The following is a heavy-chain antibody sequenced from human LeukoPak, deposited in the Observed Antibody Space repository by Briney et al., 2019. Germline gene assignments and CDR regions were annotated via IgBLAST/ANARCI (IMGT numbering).Heavy chain of an antibody. CDR3: ARDRPDYYDSSGYPTYYFDY. J-gene: IGHJ4*02. CDR2: ISYDGSNK. V-gene: IGHV3-30-3*01. Sequence: GGSLRLSCAASGFTFSSYAMHWVRQAPGKGLEWVAVISYDGSNKYYADSVKGRFTISRDNSKNTLYLQMNSLRAEDTAVYYCARDRPDYYDSSGYPTYYFDYWGQGTLVTVSS. CDR1: GFTFSSYA. D-gene: IGHD3-22*01.